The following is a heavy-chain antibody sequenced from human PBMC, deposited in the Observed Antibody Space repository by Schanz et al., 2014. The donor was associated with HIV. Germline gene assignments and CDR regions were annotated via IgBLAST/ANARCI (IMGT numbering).Heavy chain of an antibody. V-gene: IGHV3-30*03. CDR1: GFTFSSHG. Sequence: VQLLESGGGLVQPGGSLRLSCAASGFTFSSHGMHWVRQAPGKGLEWVAVISYDGSNKYYADSVKGRFTISRDNSKNTLYLEMNSLRPEDTAVYYCARETSGFSTSWPPRYHYYGMDVWGQGTTVTVSS. J-gene: IGHJ6*02. D-gene: IGHD6-13*01. CDR3: ARETSGFSTSWPPRYHYYGMDV. CDR2: ISYDGSNK.